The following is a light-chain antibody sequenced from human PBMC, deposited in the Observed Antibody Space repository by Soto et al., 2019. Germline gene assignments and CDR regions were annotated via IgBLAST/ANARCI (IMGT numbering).Light chain of an antibody. Sequence: IVLTQSPGTLSLSPGERASLSCRASQNVGSRYLAWYQQKPGQAPRLLIYGASTRATGIPARFSGSGSGTEFTLTISSLQSEDFAVYFCQQYNNWPPITFGQGTRLEIK. V-gene: IGKV3-15*01. CDR3: QQYNNWPPIT. J-gene: IGKJ5*01. CDR1: QNVGSRY. CDR2: GAS.